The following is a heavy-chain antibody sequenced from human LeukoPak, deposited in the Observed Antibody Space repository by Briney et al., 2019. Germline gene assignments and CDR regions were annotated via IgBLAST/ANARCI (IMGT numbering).Heavy chain of an antibody. J-gene: IGHJ6*02. V-gene: IGHV3-33*01. CDR2: IWYDGSNK. D-gene: IGHD3-10*01. CDR3: ARKSNYGSGSYPSGMDV. CDR1: GFPLSSNG. Sequence: GGPLSFSCAPPGFPLSSNGSNWFRQAPAKGLEWVAVIWYDGSNKYYADSVKGRFTISRDNSKNTLYLQMNSLRAEDTAVYYCARKSNYGSGSYPSGMDVWGQGTTVTVSS.